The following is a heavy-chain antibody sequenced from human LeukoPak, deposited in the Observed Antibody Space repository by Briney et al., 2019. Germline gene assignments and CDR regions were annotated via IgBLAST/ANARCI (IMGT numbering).Heavy chain of an antibody. J-gene: IGHJ3*02. D-gene: IGHD3-10*01. CDR3: ARGSLYGSGKYAFDI. V-gene: IGHV4-61*02. CDR2: IYTSGST. CDR1: GGSISSGSYS. Sequence: SETLSLTCTVSGGSISSGSYSWSWIRQPAGKGLEWIGRIYTSGSTNYNPSLKSRVTISVDTSKNQFSLKLSSVTAADTAVYYCARGSLYGSGKYAFDIWGQGTMVTVSS.